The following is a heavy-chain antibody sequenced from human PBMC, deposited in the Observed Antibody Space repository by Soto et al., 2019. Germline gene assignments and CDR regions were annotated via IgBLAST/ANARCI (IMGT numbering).Heavy chain of an antibody. CDR2: IIADNGNT. Sequence: GASVKVSCKASGYTFTSYAIHWVRQAPGQRLEWMGWIIADNGNTKYSQKFQGRVTITRDVSANTASLELISLRSEDTAVYYCARGSGSFFPYFNYWSQGTLVTVS. V-gene: IGHV1-3*01. CDR3: ARGSGSFFPYFNY. J-gene: IGHJ4*02. CDR1: GYTFTSYA. D-gene: IGHD1-26*01.